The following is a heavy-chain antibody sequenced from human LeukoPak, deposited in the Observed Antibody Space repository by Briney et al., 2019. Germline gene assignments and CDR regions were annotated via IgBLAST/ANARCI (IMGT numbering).Heavy chain of an antibody. V-gene: IGHV5-51*01. CDR1: GYSFSTHW. D-gene: IGHD4-17*01. J-gene: IGHJ3*01. CDR2: IYPSDSDT. Sequence: GESLKISCNGSGYSFSTHWIGWVRQMPGKGLEWMGIIYPSDSDTKYSPSFQGQVTISADKSISTVYLQWSGLKASDTAMYYCARQGTTVASLDAFDVWGQGTMVTVSS. CDR3: ARQGTTVASLDAFDV.